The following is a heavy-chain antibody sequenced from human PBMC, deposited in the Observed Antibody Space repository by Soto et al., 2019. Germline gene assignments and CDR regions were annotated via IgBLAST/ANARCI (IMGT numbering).Heavy chain of an antibody. J-gene: IGHJ4*02. CDR1: GFTFSSYA. V-gene: IGHV3-23*01. CDR2: ISGSGGST. D-gene: IGHD3-22*01. Sequence: GGSLRLSCAAAGFTFSSYAMNWVRQAPGKGLEWVSAISGSGGSTYYADSVKGRFTISRDNSKNSLYLQINSLRAEDTAVYYCAKDRARITMIPDYWGLGTLVTVSS. CDR3: AKDRARITMIPDY.